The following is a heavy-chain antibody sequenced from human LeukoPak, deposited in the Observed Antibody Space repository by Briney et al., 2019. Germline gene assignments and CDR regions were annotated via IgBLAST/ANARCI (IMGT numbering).Heavy chain of an antibody. CDR2: IKSKTDGGTT. Sequence: GGSLRPSCAASGFTFSNAWMSWVRKAPRKGVEWVGRIKSKTDGGTTDYAAPVKGRFTISRDESKNTLLLQVNSLKIEDTAVYYCTTVTLRPVGLWGQGTLVTGSS. CDR1: GFTFSNAW. J-gene: IGHJ4*02. CDR3: TTVTLRPVGL. V-gene: IGHV3-15*05. D-gene: IGHD3-10*01.